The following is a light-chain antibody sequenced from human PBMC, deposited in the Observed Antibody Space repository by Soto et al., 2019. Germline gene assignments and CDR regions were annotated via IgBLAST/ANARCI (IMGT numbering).Light chain of an antibody. CDR3: QQANRFPPT. CDR2: DAS. V-gene: IGKV1-12*01. J-gene: IGKJ2*01. Sequence: DIQMTQSPSAVSASVGDRVTITCRASQGISSWLAWYQQKPGKAPELLIYDASSLQSGVPSRLSGSGSWTEFTLTISSLQPEDFATYYCQQANRFPPTFGQGTKLEIK. CDR1: QGISSW.